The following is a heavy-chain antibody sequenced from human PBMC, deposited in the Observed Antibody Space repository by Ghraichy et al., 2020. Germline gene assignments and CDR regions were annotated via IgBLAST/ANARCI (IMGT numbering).Heavy chain of an antibody. CDR1: GGSISSSSYY. CDR2: IYYSGST. J-gene: IGHJ4*02. CDR3: ARLTEVVLVDY. D-gene: IGHD2-15*01. Sequence: SETLSLTCTVSGGSISSSSYYWGWIRQPPGKGLEWIGSIYYSGSTYYNPSLKSRVTISVDTSKNQFSLKLSSVTAADTAVYYCARLTEVVLVDYWGQGTLVTVSS. V-gene: IGHV4-39*01.